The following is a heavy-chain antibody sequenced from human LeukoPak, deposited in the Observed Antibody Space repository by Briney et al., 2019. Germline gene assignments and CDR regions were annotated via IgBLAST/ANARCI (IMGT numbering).Heavy chain of an antibody. CDR1: GGSFSGHY. Sequence: SETLSLTCAVYGGSFSGHYWSWIRQPPGKGLEWIGEINHSGSTNYNPSLKSRVTISVDTSKNQFSLKLSSVTAADTAVYYCARREGYCSSTSCHHFDYWGQGTLVTVSS. CDR2: INHSGST. V-gene: IGHV4-34*01. D-gene: IGHD2-2*01. CDR3: ARREGYCSSTSCHHFDY. J-gene: IGHJ4*02.